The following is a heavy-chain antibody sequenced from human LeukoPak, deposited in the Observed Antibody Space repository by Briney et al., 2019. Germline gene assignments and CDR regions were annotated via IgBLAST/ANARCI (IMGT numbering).Heavy chain of an antibody. D-gene: IGHD2-2*01. CDR2: IYTSGST. Sequence: SETLSLTCAVYGGSFSGYYWSWIRQPPGKGLEWTGRIYTSGSTNYNPSLKSRVTMSVDTSKNQFSLKLSSVTAADTAVYYCAREGRVVVPAALYYYYYYGMDVWGQGTTVTVSS. J-gene: IGHJ6*02. V-gene: IGHV4-4*07. CDR1: GGSFSGYY. CDR3: AREGRVVVPAALYYYYYYGMDV.